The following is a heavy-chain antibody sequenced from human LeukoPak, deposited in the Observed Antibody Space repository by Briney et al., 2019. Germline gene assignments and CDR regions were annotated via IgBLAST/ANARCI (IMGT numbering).Heavy chain of an antibody. J-gene: IGHJ4*02. CDR1: GFTFSSYA. V-gene: IGHV3-30*14. Sequence: GGSLRLSCAASGFTFSSYAMHWVRQAPGKGLEWVAVISYDGSNKYYADSVKGRFTISRDNSKNTLYLQMNSLRAEDTAVYYCAKVYVQYSSSWLHFDYWGQGTLVTVSS. CDR3: AKVYVQYSSSWLHFDY. CDR2: ISYDGSNK. D-gene: IGHD6-13*01.